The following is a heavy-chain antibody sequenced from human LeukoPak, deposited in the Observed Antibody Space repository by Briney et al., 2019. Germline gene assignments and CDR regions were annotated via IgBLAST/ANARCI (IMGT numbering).Heavy chain of an antibody. D-gene: IGHD3-9*01. J-gene: IGHJ6*02. CDR3: SGFKYYDILTGYRERINYYYYGMDV. Sequence: SETLSLTCAVYGGSFSGYYWSWIRQPPGKGLEWIGEINRSGGTNYNPYPKKRLTISVGTSTNQFSLKLMSITGADTAAYYCSGFKYYDILTGYRERINYYYYGMDVWAQGTTVTVSS. CDR1: GGSFSGYY. CDR2: INRSGGT. V-gene: IGHV4-34*01.